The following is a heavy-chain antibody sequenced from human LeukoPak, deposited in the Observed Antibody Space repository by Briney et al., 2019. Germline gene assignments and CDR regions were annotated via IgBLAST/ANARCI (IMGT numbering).Heavy chain of an antibody. V-gene: IGHV3-66*01. J-gene: IGHJ4*02. CDR1: GFTVSSNY. D-gene: IGHD3-22*01. CDR2: IYSGGST. Sequence: GGSLRLSCAASGFTVSSNYMSWVRQAPGKGLEWVSVIYSGGSTYYADSVKGRFTISRDNSKNTLYLQMNSLRAEDTAVYYCASSYNGDYYDSSGRGDYWGQGTLVTVSS. CDR3: ASSYNGDYYDSSGRGDY.